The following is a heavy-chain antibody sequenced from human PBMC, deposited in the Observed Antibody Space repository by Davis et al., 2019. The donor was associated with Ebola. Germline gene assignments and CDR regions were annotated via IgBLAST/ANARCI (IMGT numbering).Heavy chain of an antibody. V-gene: IGHV4-30-4*01. J-gene: IGHJ4*02. Sequence: LRPSCTASGGSISSGDYYWTWTRQPPGKGLEWIGYIYYSGRTYYNPSLKSRGTISVDTSKSQFSLKLSSVTAAETAVYYCARGGTHHDTREDWGQGTLVTVSS. CDR2: IYYSGRT. CDR3: ARGGTHHDTRED. CDR1: GGSISSGDYY. D-gene: IGHD3-16*01.